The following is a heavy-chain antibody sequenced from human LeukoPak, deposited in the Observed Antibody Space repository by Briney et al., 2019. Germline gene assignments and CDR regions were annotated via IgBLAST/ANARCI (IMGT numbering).Heavy chain of an antibody. V-gene: IGHV3-48*03. CDR1: GFTFSGYE. J-gene: IGHJ5*02. CDR2: ISSSGSTI. Sequence: GGYLRLSCAASGFTFSGYEMNWVRQAPGKGLEWVSYISSSGSTIYYADSVKGRFTISRDNARNSLYLQMNSLRAEDTAVYYCARGPILLIAVAGPNWFDPWGQGTLVTVSS. CDR3: ARGPILLIAVAGPNWFDP. D-gene: IGHD6-19*01.